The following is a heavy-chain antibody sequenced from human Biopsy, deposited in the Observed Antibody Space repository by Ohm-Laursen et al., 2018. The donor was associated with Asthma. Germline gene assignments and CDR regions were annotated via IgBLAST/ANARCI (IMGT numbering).Heavy chain of an antibody. Sequence: ASVKVSCKASAYTITSNAMHWVRQAPGQRLEWMGWINPGNGNTKYSQKFQGRVTITRDTSASTAYMELSSLRSEDTAVYYCVRGGARIAIFGVGDYFDYWGQGTLVTVSS. D-gene: IGHD3-3*01. CDR3: VRGGARIAIFGVGDYFDY. CDR2: INPGNGNT. J-gene: IGHJ4*02. CDR1: AYTITSNA. V-gene: IGHV1-3*01.